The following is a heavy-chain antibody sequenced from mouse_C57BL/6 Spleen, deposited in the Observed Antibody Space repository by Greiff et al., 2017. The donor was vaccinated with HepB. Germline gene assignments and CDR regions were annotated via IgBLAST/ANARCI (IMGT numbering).Heavy chain of an antibody. V-gene: IGHV5-17*01. Sequence: EVMLVESGGGLVKPGGSLKLSCAASGFTFSDYGMHWVRQAPEKGLEWVAYISSGSSTIYYADTVKGRFTISRDNAKNTLFLQMTSLRSEDTAMYYCARGYYGSSYGLAYWGQGTLVTVSA. CDR2: ISSGSSTI. CDR1: GFTFSDYG. CDR3: ARGYYGSSYGLAY. D-gene: IGHD1-1*01. J-gene: IGHJ3*01.